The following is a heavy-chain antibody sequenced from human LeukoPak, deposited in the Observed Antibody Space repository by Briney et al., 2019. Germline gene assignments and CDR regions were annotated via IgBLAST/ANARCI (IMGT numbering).Heavy chain of an antibody. V-gene: IGHV3-23*01. CDR2: ISTNIPVT. J-gene: IGHJ4*02. D-gene: IGHD3-10*01. Sequence: GRSLRLSCAVSGFAFGTYAIRWVSQAPGMGMEWVSSISTNIPVTYSADTVEGRVNISIDNSKNTPYLQLSSLRAEVTATYYCARDPYNATVYRLSYWGQGTLVTVSS. CDR3: ARDPYNATVYRLSY. CDR1: GFAFGTYA.